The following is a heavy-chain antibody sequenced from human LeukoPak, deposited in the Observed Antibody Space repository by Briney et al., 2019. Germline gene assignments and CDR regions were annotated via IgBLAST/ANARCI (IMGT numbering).Heavy chain of an antibody. CDR2: ISDSGGS. Sequence: PSETLSLTCSVSGGSVSSGISYWSWIRQPPGEGLEWIAYISDSGGSDYNPSLRGRVTISLDTSKNQFSLRLTSVTAADTAVYYCARQGKRSSGWFPPNVWGQGTTVTVSS. D-gene: IGHD6-19*01. CDR3: ARQGKRSSGWFPPNV. V-gene: IGHV4-61*01. J-gene: IGHJ6*02. CDR1: GGSVSSGISY.